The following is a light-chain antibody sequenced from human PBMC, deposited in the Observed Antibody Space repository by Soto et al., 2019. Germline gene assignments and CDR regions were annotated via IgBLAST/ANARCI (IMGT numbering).Light chain of an antibody. CDR2: AAS. V-gene: IGKV1-9*01. Sequence: IQLTQSPSSLSASVGDRVTITCRASQGISTFLAWYQQKPGKAPNLLIYAASTLQSGVPSRFSGSGSGTDFTLIISSLQPEDFATYYCQKSDSTPWTFGQGTKVEIK. J-gene: IGKJ1*01. CDR3: QKSDSTPWT. CDR1: QGISTF.